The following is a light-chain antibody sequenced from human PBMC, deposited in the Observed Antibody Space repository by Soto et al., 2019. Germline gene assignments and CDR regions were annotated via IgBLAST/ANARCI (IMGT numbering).Light chain of an antibody. J-gene: IGLJ2*01. CDR2: DTT. Sequence: QAVVTQEPSLTVSPGGTVTLTCGSSTGAVTSGHYPYWFQQKPGQAPRTLIYDTTNKHSWTPARFSGSLLGGKAALTLSGAQPEDEAEYYCFLSYSGARKVFGGGTKLTVL. V-gene: IGLV7-46*01. CDR1: TGAVTSGHY. CDR3: FLSYSGARKV.